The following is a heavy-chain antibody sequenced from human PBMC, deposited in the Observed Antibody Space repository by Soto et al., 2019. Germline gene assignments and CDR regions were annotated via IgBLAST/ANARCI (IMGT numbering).Heavy chain of an antibody. D-gene: IGHD3-10*01. J-gene: IGHJ4*02. CDR1: GFPFSSYG. CDR3: AKDSGRGSADYYFDY. CDR2: ISYNGHDK. V-gene: IGHV3-30*18. Sequence: GASLRLSCAPSGFPFSSYGMHWVRRAPVKGLEWVAGISYNGHDKYHVDSVKGRFTICGDNSKYTVYLQMNNLRAEDTAAYYCAKDSGRGSADYYFDYWGQGTLVTVSS.